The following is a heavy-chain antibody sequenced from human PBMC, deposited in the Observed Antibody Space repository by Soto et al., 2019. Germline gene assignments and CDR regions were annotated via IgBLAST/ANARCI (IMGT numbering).Heavy chain of an antibody. D-gene: IGHD4-17*01. J-gene: IGHJ6*03. Sequence: ASMKVSCKASGYTFTSYDINWVRQATGQGLEWMGWMNPNSGNTGYAQKFQGRVTMTRNTSISTAYMELSSLRSEDTAVYYCARGRRLLRYSYYYYMDVWGKGTTVTVSS. CDR2: MNPNSGNT. CDR1: GYTFTSYD. CDR3: ARGRRLLRYSYYYYMDV. V-gene: IGHV1-8*01.